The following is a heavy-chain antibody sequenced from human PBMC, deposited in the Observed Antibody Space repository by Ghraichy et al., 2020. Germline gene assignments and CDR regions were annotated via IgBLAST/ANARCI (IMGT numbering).Heavy chain of an antibody. V-gene: IGHV6-1*01. J-gene: IGHJ4*02. CDR1: GDSVTSNSAA. Sequence: SQTLSLTCAISGDSVTSNSAAWHWIRQSPSRGLEWLGSTCYRSRWYNDYAVSVKSRVTITQDTSKNQFSLQLQSVTPEDTAVYYCVRDFGSSMNSKLDYWGQATLIAVSS. D-gene: IGHD6-6*01. CDR2: TCYRSRWYN. CDR3: VRDFGSSMNSKLDY.